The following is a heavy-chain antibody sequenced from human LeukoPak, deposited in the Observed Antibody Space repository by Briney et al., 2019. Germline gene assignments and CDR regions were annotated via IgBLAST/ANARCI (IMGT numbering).Heavy chain of an antibody. V-gene: IGHV1-18*01. CDR1: GYTFTSYG. Sequence: ASVKVSCKASGYTFTSYGISWVRQAPGQGLEWMGWISAYNGNTNYAQKLQGKVTMTTDTSTSTAYMELRSLRSDDTAVYYCARASGLLWFEELSLNDFDYWGQGTLVTVSS. CDR3: ARASGLLWFEELSLNDFDY. CDR2: ISAYNGNT. J-gene: IGHJ4*02. D-gene: IGHD3-10*01.